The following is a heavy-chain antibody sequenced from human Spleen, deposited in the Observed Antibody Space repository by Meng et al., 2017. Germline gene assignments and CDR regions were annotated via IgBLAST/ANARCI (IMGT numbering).Heavy chain of an antibody. CDR1: GFTFRSYA. CDR2: ISGSGGST. J-gene: IGHJ4*02. V-gene: IGHV3-23*01. D-gene: IGHD3-10*01. Sequence: GESLKISCAASGFTFRSYAMSWVRQAPGKGLEWVSAISGSGGSTYYADSVKGRFTISRDNSKNTLYLQMNSLRAEDTAVYYCAKDGSGVRGVIITRYSYFDYWGQGTLVTVSS. CDR3: AKDGSGVRGVIITRYSYFDY.